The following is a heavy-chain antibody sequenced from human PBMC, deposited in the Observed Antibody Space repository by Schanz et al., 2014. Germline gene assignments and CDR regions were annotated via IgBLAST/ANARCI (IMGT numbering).Heavy chain of an antibody. CDR1: GFTASSHS. Sequence: VQLVDSGGGLVKPGGSLRLSCGVSGFTASSHSMNWVRQAPGKGLEWVSAISGSGGSTYYADSVKGRFTISRDNSKNTLYLQMNSLRAEDTAVYYCAKGRFGELSAFDIWGQGTMVTVSS. V-gene: IGHV3-23*04. D-gene: IGHD3-10*01. J-gene: IGHJ3*02. CDR2: ISGSGGST. CDR3: AKGRFGELSAFDI.